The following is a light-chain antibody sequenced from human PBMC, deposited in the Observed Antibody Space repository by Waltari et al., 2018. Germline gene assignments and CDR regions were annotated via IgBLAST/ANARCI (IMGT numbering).Light chain of an antibody. Sequence: QSALTQPASVSGSPGQSITISCTGTSSDVGGYNYVSWYQQHPGKAPKLMIYEVSNRPSGVSDRLSGPKSGNTASLTISGLQAEDEADYYCSSHTSSSTRVFGGGTKLTVL. J-gene: IGLJ3*02. CDR1: SSDVGGYNY. CDR2: EVS. CDR3: SSHTSSSTRV. V-gene: IGLV2-14*01.